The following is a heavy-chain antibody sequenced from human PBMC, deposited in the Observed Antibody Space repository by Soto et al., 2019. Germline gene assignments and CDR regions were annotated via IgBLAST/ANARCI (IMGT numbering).Heavy chain of an antibody. Sequence: LRLSCAASGFTVSSNYMSWVRQAPGKGLEWVAVITYDGSHQYYTDSVKGRSTISRDNVRKTIFLQMDSLQTEDTAMYFCARGSQYNFGPLAYFDYWGRGTLVTVSS. CDR3: ARGSQYNFGPLAYFDY. CDR2: ITYDGSHQ. J-gene: IGHJ4*02. D-gene: IGHD1-1*01. CDR1: GFTVSSNY. V-gene: IGHV3-30*03.